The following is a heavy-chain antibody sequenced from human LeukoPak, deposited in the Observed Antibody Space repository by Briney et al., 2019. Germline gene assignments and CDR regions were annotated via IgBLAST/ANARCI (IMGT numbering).Heavy chain of an antibody. Sequence: SETLSLTCSVSGDSISGYYWSWIRQPPGKGLEWVGNIYYSGSTNYNPSLKSRVTISVDTSKNQFSLKLTSVTAADTAVYYCARDPWGLRIWGQGTMVTVSS. CDR2: IYYSGST. CDR3: ARDPWGLRI. J-gene: IGHJ3*02. CDR1: GDSISGYY. D-gene: IGHD2-21*02. V-gene: IGHV4-59*01.